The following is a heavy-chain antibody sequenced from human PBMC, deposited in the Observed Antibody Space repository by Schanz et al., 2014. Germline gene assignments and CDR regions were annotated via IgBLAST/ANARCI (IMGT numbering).Heavy chain of an antibody. Sequence: EVQLLESGGGLVQPGGSLRLSCAASGFTFSSYAMSWVRQAPGKGLEWVSGMSGSGSTADYADSVKGRFTISRDNAKNSLYLQMNSLTAEDTAVYYCARGVRIDYWGQGTLXTVSS. CDR1: GFTFSSYA. J-gene: IGHJ4*02. D-gene: IGHD3-3*01. CDR2: MSGSGSTA. V-gene: IGHV3-23*01. CDR3: ARGVRIDY.